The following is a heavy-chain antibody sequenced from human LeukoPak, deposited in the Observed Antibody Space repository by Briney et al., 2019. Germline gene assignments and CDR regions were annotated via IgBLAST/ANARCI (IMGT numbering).Heavy chain of an antibody. Sequence: SENLSLTCTVSGGSISSYYWSWIRQPPGKGLEWIGYIYYSGSTNYNPSLKSRVTIPVDTSKNQFSLKLSSVTAADTAVYYCARGQWLARFDYWGQGTLVTVSS. CDR3: ARGQWLARFDY. CDR2: IYYSGST. CDR1: GGSISSYY. D-gene: IGHD6-19*01. V-gene: IGHV4-59*01. J-gene: IGHJ4*02.